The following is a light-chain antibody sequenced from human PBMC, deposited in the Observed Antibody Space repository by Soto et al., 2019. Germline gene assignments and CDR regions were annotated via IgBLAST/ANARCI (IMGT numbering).Light chain of an antibody. CDR3: GTWDSSLSVGV. CDR1: SPNIGNDY. Sequence: QSVLTQPPSVSAAPGQKVTISCSGSSPNIGNDYVSWYQHLPGTAPKLLIYDNNKRPSGIPDRFSGSKSGTSATLGITGLQTGDEADYYCGTWDSSLSVGVFGGGTKVTVL. V-gene: IGLV1-51*01. CDR2: DNN. J-gene: IGLJ2*01.